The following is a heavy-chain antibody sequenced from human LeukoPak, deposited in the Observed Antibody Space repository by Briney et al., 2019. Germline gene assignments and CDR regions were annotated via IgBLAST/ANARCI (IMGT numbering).Heavy chain of an antibody. V-gene: IGHV3-23*01. D-gene: IGHD3-22*01. CDR2: ISGSGGST. J-gene: IGHJ1*01. CDR1: GFTFSSYA. Sequence: GGSLRLSCAASGFTFSSYAMSWVRQAPGKGLEWVSAISGSGGSTYYADSVKGRFTISRDNSKNTLCLQMNSLRAEDTAVYYCAKDHYYDSSGYYYGEYFQHWGQGTLVTVSS. CDR3: AKDHYYDSSGYYYGEYFQH.